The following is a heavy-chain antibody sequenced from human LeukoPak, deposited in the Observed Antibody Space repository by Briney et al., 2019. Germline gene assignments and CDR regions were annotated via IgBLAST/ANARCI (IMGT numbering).Heavy chain of an antibody. Sequence: PGGSLRLSCTASGFTFSSYWMHWVRQAPGMGLVWVSRINSDGSSRNYADSVKGRFTISRDNAKNTVYLQTNSLRAEDTAVYYCASASSHRIAAGGDYWGQGTLVTVSS. J-gene: IGHJ4*02. D-gene: IGHD6-13*01. CDR1: GFTFSSYW. CDR3: ASASSHRIAAGGDY. V-gene: IGHV3-74*01. CDR2: INSDGSSR.